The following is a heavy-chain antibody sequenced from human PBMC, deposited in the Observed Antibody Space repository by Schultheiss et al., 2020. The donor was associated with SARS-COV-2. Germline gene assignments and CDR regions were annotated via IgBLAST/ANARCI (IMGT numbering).Heavy chain of an antibody. CDR1: GESLSGYY. Sequence: SQTLSLTCAVYGESLSGYYWSWIRQPPGKGLEWIGEVNHSGSTNYNPSLKSRVMISVDMSKNQFSLKLRSVTAADTAVYYCARESGGSNFDFWGQGILVTVSS. CDR3: ARESGGSNFDF. V-gene: IGHV4-34*01. J-gene: IGHJ4*02. D-gene: IGHD3-3*01. CDR2: VNHSGST.